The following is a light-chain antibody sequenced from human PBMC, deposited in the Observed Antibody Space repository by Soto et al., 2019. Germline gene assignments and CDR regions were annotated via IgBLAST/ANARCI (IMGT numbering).Light chain of an antibody. CDR3: QQYGSSPPLT. J-gene: IGKJ4*01. V-gene: IGKV3-20*01. CDR2: AAS. Sequence: EIVLTQSPGTLSLSPGERATLSCRASRSVGAYLAWYQQSPGLAPRLLIYAASSRATGIPDRFSGSGSGTDFTLTISRLEPEDSAVYYCQQYGSSPPLTFGGGTKVDIK. CDR1: RSVGAY.